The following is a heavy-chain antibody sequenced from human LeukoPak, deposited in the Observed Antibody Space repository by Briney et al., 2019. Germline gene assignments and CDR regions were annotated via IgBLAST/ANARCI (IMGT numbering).Heavy chain of an antibody. D-gene: IGHD1-14*01. J-gene: IGHJ6*02. CDR1: GGTFSRNA. Sequence: SVKVSCKASGGTFSRNAISWVRQAPGQGLEWMGRFIPMVGVETYAQSFQGRVTITADRSTSTAYMELSSLRSEDTAVYYCARVQAEGVPVAIDAYYSYGMDVWGQGTAVTVSS. CDR2: FIPMVGVE. V-gene: IGHV1-69*04. CDR3: ARVQAEGVPVAIDAYYSYGMDV.